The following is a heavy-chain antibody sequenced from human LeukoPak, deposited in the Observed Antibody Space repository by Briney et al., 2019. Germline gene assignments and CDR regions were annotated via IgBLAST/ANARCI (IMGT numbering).Heavy chain of an antibody. CDR2: INPSSGST. CDR1: GYTFISYY. V-gene: IGHV1-46*01. CDR3: ARDEYDGDY. Sequence: GASVKVSCKASGYTFISYYMHWVRQAPGQGLEWMGIINPSSGSTTYAQKFQGRVTVTRDTSTSTVYMELSSLRSEDTAMYYCARDEYDGDYWGQGTLVTVSS. J-gene: IGHJ4*02. D-gene: IGHD3-3*01.